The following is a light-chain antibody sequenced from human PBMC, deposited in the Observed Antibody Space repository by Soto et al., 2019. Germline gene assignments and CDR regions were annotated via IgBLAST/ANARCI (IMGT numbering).Light chain of an antibody. Sequence: QPVLTQSPSASASLGASVKLTCTLSSGHSSYAIAWHQQQPEKGPPYLMKLNSDGSHSKGDGIPDRFSGSSSGAERYLTISSLQSEDEADYYCQTWGTGLNWVFGGGTKLTVL. CDR3: QTWGTGLNWV. J-gene: IGLJ3*02. CDR1: SGHSSYA. V-gene: IGLV4-69*01. CDR2: LNSDGSH.